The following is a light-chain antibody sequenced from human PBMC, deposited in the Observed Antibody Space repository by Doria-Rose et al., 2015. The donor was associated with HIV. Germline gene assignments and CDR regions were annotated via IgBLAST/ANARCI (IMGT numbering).Light chain of an antibody. Sequence: TQSPGTLSLSPGERATLSCRASQSFSSTYLAWYRQKPDQAPSLLIYDGSTRATGIPARFSASGSGTDFTLTINRLEPEDFALYYCHQYGTSWTFGQGTKVEI. J-gene: IGKJ1*01. CDR2: DGS. CDR1: QSFSSTY. CDR3: HQYGTSWT. V-gene: IGKV3-20*01.